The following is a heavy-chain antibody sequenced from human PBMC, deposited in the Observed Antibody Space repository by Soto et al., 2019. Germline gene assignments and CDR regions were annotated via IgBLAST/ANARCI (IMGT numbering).Heavy chain of an antibody. CDR1: GYTFTGYY. D-gene: IGHD2-8*01. V-gene: IGHV1-2*04. Sequence: EASVKVSCKASGYTFTGYYMHWVRQAPGQGLEWMGWINPNSGGTNYAQKFQGWVTMTRDTSISTAYMELSRLRSDDTAVYYCARDHSNLGYCTNGVCPNFDYWGQGTLVTVSS. CDR3: ARDHSNLGYCTNGVCPNFDY. J-gene: IGHJ4*02. CDR2: INPNSGGT.